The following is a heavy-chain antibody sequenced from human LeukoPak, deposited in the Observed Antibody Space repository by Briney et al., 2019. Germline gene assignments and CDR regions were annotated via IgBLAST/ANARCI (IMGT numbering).Heavy chain of an antibody. Sequence: GGSLRLSCTASGFTFGDYAMSWVCQAPGKGGERGGGIRSKAYGGTTEYAASVKGRFTISRDDSQRIAHLQMNSLKTEDTAVYYCTRDDYNFDYWGQGTLVTVSS. V-gene: IGHV3-49*04. CDR1: GFTFGDYA. D-gene: IGHD4-11*01. CDR2: IRSKAYGGTT. J-gene: IGHJ4*02. CDR3: TRDDYNFDY.